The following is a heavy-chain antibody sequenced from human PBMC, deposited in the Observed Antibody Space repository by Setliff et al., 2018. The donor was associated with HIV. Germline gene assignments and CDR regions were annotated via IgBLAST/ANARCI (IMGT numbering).Heavy chain of an antibody. CDR3: ARGQFRLRPDSLDL. CDR2: ISIGSGAAI. J-gene: IGHJ4*03. Sequence: GGSLRLSCAASGFTFRNYNFNWVRQAPGRGLEWVSSISIGSGAAIYYADSLQGRFTISRDDSKNSVYLQMNTLGAEDTAVYYCARGQFRLRPDSLDLWGQGTLVTVSS. V-gene: IGHV3-48*03. CDR1: GFTFRNYN. D-gene: IGHD2-21*01.